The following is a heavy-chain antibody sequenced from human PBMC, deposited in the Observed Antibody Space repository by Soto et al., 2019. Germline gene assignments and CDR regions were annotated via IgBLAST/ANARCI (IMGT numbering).Heavy chain of an antibody. CDR3: ARGICSGGSCTRGYYFDY. CDR2: MNPNSGNT. D-gene: IGHD2-15*01. J-gene: IGHJ4*02. CDR1: GYTFTSYD. V-gene: IGHV1-8*01. Sequence: ASVKVSCKASGYTFTSYDINWVRQATGQGLEWMGWMNPNSGNTGYAQKFQGRVTMTRNTSISTAYMELSSLRSEDTAVYYCARGICSGGSCTRGYYFDYWGQGTLVTVSS.